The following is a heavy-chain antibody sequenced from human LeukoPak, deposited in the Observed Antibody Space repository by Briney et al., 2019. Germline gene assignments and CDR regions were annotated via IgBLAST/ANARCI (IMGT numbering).Heavy chain of an antibody. J-gene: IGHJ5*02. CDR2: INSDARST. V-gene: IGHV3-74*01. CDR3: ARGADTGYSSDS. D-gene: IGHD6-19*01. Sequence: GSLRLSCAASGFPFSNYWMHWVRQAPGKGLVWVSRINSDARSTSYADSVKGRFTISRDNAKNTLYLQMNSLRAEDTAVYYCARGADTGYSSDSWGQGTLVTVSS. CDR1: GFPFSNYW.